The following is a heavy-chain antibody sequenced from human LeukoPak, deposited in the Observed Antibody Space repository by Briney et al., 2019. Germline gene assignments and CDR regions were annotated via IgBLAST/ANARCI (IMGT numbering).Heavy chain of an antibody. CDR1: GFTFSYYG. CDR2: VASDGNFR. D-gene: IGHD1-1*01. V-gene: IGHV3-30*02. Sequence: PGGSLRLSCAAFGFTFSYYGMHWVRQAPGKGLEWVAYVASDGNFRDYVDSVKGRFTVSRDNSKDTLYLQMDSLRTEDTGVYYCANLPYNWNTHFDDYWGHGTLVTVSS. J-gene: IGHJ4*01. CDR3: ANLPYNWNTHFDDY.